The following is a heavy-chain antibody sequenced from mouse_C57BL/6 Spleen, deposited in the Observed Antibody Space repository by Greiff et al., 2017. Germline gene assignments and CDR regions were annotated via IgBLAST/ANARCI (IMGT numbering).Heavy chain of an antibody. D-gene: IGHD2-1*01. J-gene: IGHJ3*01. CDR1: GFNIKDDY. V-gene: IGHV14-4*01. Sequence: EVQLQQSGAELVRPGASVKLSCTASGFNIKDDYMHWVKQRPEQGLEWIGWIDPENGDTEYASKFQGKATITADTSSNTAYLQLSSLTSEDTAVYYCTPRYGNGTAYWGQGTLVTVSA. CDR2: IDPENGDT. CDR3: TPRYGNGTAY.